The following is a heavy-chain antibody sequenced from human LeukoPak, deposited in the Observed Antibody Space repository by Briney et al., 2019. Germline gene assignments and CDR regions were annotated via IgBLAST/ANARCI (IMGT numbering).Heavy chain of an antibody. V-gene: IGHV3-30*02. CDR1: GFTFSSYG. CDR3: AKAQDPPDIAVVPAAQGIDP. J-gene: IGHJ5*02. CDR2: IRYDGSNK. D-gene: IGHD2-2*01. Sequence: GGSLRLSCAASGFTFSSYGMHWVRQAPGKGLEWVAFIRYDGSNKYYADSVKGRFTISRDNSKNTLYLQMNSLRAEDTAVYYCAKAQDPPDIAVVPAAQGIDPWGQGTLVTVSS.